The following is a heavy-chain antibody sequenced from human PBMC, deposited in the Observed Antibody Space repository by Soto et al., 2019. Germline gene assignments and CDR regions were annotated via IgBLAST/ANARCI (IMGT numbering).Heavy chain of an antibody. J-gene: IGHJ4*02. Sequence: QVHLVESGGGVVQPGGSLRLSCAASGLTFSNYAMQWVRQAPGKGLEWMAITSDDESRRYYADSVRGRFTISRDNSKNTLYLEMNSLRDEDTAQFYCARGSGSGSFLIDYWGQGVLVTVSS. CDR2: TSDDESRR. CDR1: GLTFSNYA. D-gene: IGHD3-10*01. CDR3: ARGSGSGSFLIDY. V-gene: IGHV3-30*04.